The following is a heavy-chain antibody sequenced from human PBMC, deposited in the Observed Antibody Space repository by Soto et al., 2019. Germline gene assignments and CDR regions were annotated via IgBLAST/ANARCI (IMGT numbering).Heavy chain of an antibody. D-gene: IGHD5-12*01. J-gene: IGHJ6*02. CDR3: ASGAAYSGYDHYYGMDA. V-gene: IGHV1-69*13. CDR2: IIPIFGTA. Sequence: SVKVSCKASGGTFSSYAISWVRQAPGQGLEWMGGIIPIFGTANYAQKFQGRVTITADESTSTAYMELSSLRSEDTAGDYCASGAAYSGYDHYYGMDACGQGSTVTVSS. CDR1: GGTFSSYA.